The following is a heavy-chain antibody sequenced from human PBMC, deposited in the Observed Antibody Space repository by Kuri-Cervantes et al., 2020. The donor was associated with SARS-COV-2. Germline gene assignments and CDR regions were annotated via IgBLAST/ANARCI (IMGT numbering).Heavy chain of an antibody. CDR2: ISSSSSTI. J-gene: IGHJ3*02. D-gene: IGHD6-19*01. Sequence: GESLKISCAASGFTFSSYSMNWVRQAPGKGLEWVSYISSSSSTIYYADSVKGRFTISRDNAKNTLYLQMNSLRAEDTAVYYCAKDLREWLVINDAFDIWGQGTMVTVSS. CDR1: GFTFSSYS. CDR3: AKDLREWLVINDAFDI. V-gene: IGHV3-48*01.